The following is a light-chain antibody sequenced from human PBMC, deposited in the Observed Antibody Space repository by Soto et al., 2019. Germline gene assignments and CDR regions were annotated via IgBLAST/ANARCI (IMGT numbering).Light chain of an antibody. J-gene: IGKJ5*01. CDR1: QSVSSY. Sequence: EILLTQSPTTLCLTAGERATVSCRASQSVSSYLAWYQQKPGQAPRLLIYDASNRATGIPARFSASGSGTDFTLTISSLEPEDFGVFYCQQRFDWPKITFGQGTRLEIK. V-gene: IGKV3-11*01. CDR2: DAS. CDR3: QQRFDWPKIT.